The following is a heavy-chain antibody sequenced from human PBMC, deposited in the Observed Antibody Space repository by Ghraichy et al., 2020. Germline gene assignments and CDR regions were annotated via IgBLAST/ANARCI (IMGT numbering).Heavy chain of an antibody. CDR3: ATNSAWTYGY. D-gene: IGHD1-7*01. Sequence: GGSLRLSCAASGFTFSSHWMSWVRQAPGKGLEWVANINRDGNDKYYMGSVRGRFTISRDNAKNSLYLQMNSLRAEDTAVYHCATNSAWTYGYWGQGTLVTVSS. CDR2: INRDGNDK. J-gene: IGHJ4*02. CDR1: GFTFSSHW. V-gene: IGHV3-7*01.